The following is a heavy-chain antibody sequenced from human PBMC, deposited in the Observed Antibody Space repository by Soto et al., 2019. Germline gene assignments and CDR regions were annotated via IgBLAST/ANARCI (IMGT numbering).Heavy chain of an antibody. CDR3: ARARTLWFGELSIPLGY. CDR1: GYTFTSYA. D-gene: IGHD3-10*01. V-gene: IGHV1-3*01. J-gene: IGHJ4*02. CDR2: INAGNGNT. Sequence: ASVKVSCKASGYTFTSYAMHWVRQAPGQRLEWKGWINAGNGNTKYSQKFQGRVTITRDTSASTAYMELSSLRSEDTAVYYCARARTLWFGELSIPLGYWGQGTLVTVSS.